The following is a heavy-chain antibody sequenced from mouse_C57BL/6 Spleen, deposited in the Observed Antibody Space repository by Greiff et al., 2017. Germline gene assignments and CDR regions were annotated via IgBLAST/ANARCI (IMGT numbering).Heavy chain of an antibody. CDR1: GYTFTDYN. CDR3: ARGGDYDYDLYAMDY. J-gene: IGHJ4*01. CDR2: INPNNGGT. D-gene: IGHD2-4*01. V-gene: IGHV1-22*01. Sequence: EVKLVESGPELVKPGASVKMSCKASGYTFTDYNMHWVKQSHGKSLEWIGYINPNNGGTSYNQKFKGKATLTVNKSSSTAYMELRSLTSEDSAVYYCARGGDYDYDLYAMDYWGQGTSVTVSS.